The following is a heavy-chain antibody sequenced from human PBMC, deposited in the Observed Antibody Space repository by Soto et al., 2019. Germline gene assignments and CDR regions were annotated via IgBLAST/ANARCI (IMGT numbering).Heavy chain of an antibody. D-gene: IGHD6-19*01. V-gene: IGHV3-9*01. CDR1: GFTFDDYA. CDR3: AKDTSGYSSGWYLSAFDI. Sequence: EVQLVESGGGLVQPGRSLRLSCAASGFTFDDYAMHWVRQAPGKGLEWVSGISWNSGSIGYADSVKGRFTISRDNAKNSLYLQMNGVRAEDTALYYCAKDTSGYSSGWYLSAFDIWGQGTMVTVSS. J-gene: IGHJ3*02. CDR2: ISWNSGSI.